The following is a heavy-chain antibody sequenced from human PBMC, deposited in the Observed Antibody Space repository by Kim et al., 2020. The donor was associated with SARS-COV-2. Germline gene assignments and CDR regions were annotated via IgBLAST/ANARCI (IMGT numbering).Heavy chain of an antibody. J-gene: IGHJ5*02. Sequence: SETLSLTCTVSGGSISSSSGYYWGWLRQPPGKVLAWIGDLYYGGSTYYNPSLKSRVTISADTSKNQFSLNLSSVTAADTAVYYCARRGTRAMSTLLVPWGQGTLITVSS. CDR1: GGSISSSSGYY. CDR3: ARRGTRAMSTLLVP. CDR2: LYYGGST. D-gene: IGHD3-16*01. V-gene: IGHV4-39*01.